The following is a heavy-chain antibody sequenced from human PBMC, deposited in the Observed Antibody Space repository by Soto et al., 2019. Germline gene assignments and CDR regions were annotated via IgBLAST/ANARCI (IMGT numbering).Heavy chain of an antibody. CDR1: GLSSAAYA. J-gene: IGHJ6*02. D-gene: IGHD3-16*01. CDR3: ICGGVSIMDV. Sequence: EVQVSESGGDLVQPGGSLRLSCTASGLSSAAYATTWHTWVRQAPGKGLEWVSTISDSAGSTYYADSVKGRFTFSRDNSKTTLCLQMNSLRAEDTAVYFCICGGVSIMDVWGQGTTVTVSS. V-gene: IGHV3-23*01. CDR2: ISDSAGST.